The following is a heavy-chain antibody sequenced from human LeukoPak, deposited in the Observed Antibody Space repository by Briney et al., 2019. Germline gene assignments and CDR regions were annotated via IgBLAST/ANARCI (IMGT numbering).Heavy chain of an antibody. Sequence: ASVKVSCKASGYTFTSYGISWVRQAPGQGLEWMGWISAYNGNTNYAQKLQGRVTMTTDTSTSTAYVELRSLRSDDTAVYYCAKDSGSTSCYDYWGQGTLVTVSS. J-gene: IGHJ4*02. D-gene: IGHD2-2*01. V-gene: IGHV1-18*01. CDR3: AKDSGSTSCYDY. CDR2: ISAYNGNT. CDR1: GYTFTSYG.